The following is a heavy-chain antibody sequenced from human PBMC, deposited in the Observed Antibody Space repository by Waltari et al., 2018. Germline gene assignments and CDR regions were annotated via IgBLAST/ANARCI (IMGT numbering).Heavy chain of an antibody. D-gene: IGHD6-13*01. V-gene: IGHV4-59*01. CDR2: NYYSGST. Sequence: QVQLQESGPGLVKPSETLSLTCTVSGGSISSYYWSWFRQLPGKALEWIGYNYYSGSTNYNPSLKSRVTISVDTSKNQFSLKLSSVTAADTAVYYCARDIAAAGYSYYYYGMDVWGQGTTVTVSS. CDR1: GGSISSYY. J-gene: IGHJ6*02. CDR3: ARDIAAAGYSYYYYGMDV.